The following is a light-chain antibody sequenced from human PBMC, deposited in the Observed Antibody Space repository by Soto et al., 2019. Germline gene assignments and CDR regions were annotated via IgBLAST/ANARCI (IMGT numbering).Light chain of an antibody. J-gene: IGKJ5*01. CDR2: GAS. CDR1: QSVSSSY. Sequence: EIVLTQSRGTLSLSPGERATLSCRASQSVSSSYLAWYQQKPGQAPRLLIYGASSRATGIPDRFSGSGSGTDFTLTISRLEPEDFAMYYCQQYGRSPLVTFGQGTRLEIK. V-gene: IGKV3-20*01. CDR3: QQYGRSPLVT.